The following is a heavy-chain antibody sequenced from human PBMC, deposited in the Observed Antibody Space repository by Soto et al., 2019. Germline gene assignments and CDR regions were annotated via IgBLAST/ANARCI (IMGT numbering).Heavy chain of an antibody. J-gene: IGHJ4*02. CDR1: GYTFSSYG. V-gene: IGHV1-18*01. D-gene: IGHD5-18*01. Sequence: QVQLVQSGAEVKKPGASVQISCKASGYTFSSYGIIWLRQAPGQGLEWMGWVNIYNEKTTYAPKFQCRVTMTTDTSTRTVYLELRSLRSDDTAVYYCARERCGYGYGDYWGQGTLVTVSS. CDR2: VNIYNEKT. CDR3: ARERCGYGYGDY.